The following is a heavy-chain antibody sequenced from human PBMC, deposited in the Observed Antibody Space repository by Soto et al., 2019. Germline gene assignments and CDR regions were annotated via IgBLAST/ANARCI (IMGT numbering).Heavy chain of an antibody. V-gene: IGHV1-46*01. CDR2: INPSGGST. J-gene: IGHJ4*02. CDR1: GYTFTSYS. Sequence: ASVKASCKASGYTFTSYSMHWVRQAPEQGLEWMGIINPSGGSTSYAQKFQGRVTMTRDTSTSTVYMELSSLRSEDTAVYYCARSHRGIYCGGACYQGPAKYWGQGTLVTVS. CDR3: ARSHRGIYCGGACYQGPAKY. D-gene: IGHD2-21*02.